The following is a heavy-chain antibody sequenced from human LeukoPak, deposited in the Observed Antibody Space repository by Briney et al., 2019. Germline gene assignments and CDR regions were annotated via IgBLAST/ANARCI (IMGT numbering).Heavy chain of an antibody. D-gene: IGHD3-22*01. V-gene: IGHV4-38-2*01. CDR3: ARASRSGYTTFDY. Sequence: SETLSLTXAVSGYSISSGYYWGWIRQPPGKGLEWIGSMCHSGSTYHNPSLKSRVTISVDTSRNHLSLNLRSVTAADTAVYYCARASRSGYTTFDYWGQGTLVTVSS. J-gene: IGHJ4*02. CDR1: GYSISSGYY. CDR2: MCHSGST.